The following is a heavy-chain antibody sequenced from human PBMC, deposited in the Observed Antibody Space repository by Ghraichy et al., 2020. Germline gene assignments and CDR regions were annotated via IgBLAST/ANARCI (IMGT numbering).Heavy chain of an antibody. CDR2: IKQDGSEK. Sequence: GGSLRLSCAASGFTFSSYWMSWVRQAPGKGLEWVANIKQDGSEKYYVDSVKGRFTISRDNAKNSLYLQMNSLRAEDTAVYYCARDQDPFGVVVPAAIAGAEAVCDYWGQGTLVTVSS. CDR3: ARDQDPFGVVVPAAIAGAEAVCDY. V-gene: IGHV3-7*01. J-gene: IGHJ4*02. CDR1: GFTFSSYW. D-gene: IGHD2-2*02.